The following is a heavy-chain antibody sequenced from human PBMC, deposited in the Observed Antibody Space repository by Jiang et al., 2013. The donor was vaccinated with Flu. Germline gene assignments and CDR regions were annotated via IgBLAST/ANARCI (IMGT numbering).Heavy chain of an antibody. V-gene: IGHV1-69*06. CDR2: INPIFGTT. J-gene: IGHJ4*02. Sequence: GAEVKKPGSSVKVSCKASGGSFSSHAINWVRQAPGQGLEWMGGINPIFGTTDYAQKFQGGVTITADKSTSTAYMVLSSLRSADTAIYYCARSSWGYSYGPFEYWGQGTLVTVSS. D-gene: IGHD5-18*01. CDR3: ARSSWGYSYGPFEY. CDR1: GGSFSSHA.